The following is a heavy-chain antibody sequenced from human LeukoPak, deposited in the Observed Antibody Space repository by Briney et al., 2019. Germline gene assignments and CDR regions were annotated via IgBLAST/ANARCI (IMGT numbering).Heavy chain of an antibody. CDR1: GFTFDDYA. V-gene: IGHV3-43*02. Sequence: GGSLRLSCAASGFTFDDYAMHWVRQAPGKGLEWVSLISGDGGSTYYADSVKGRFTISRDNSKNSLYLQMNSLRTEDTALYYCAKTYCGGDCYLRALAFDIWGQGTMVTVSS. J-gene: IGHJ3*02. CDR3: AKTYCGGDCYLRALAFDI. CDR2: ISGDGGST. D-gene: IGHD2-21*02.